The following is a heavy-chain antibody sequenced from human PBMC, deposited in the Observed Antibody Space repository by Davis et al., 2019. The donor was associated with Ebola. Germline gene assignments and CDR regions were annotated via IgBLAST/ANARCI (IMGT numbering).Heavy chain of an antibody. Sequence: PSETLSLTCAVYGGSFTDYYWNWIRQSPGKGLEWIGEINPGGTTKYIPSLKSRVSISVDTSKNQVSLKLSSVTAADTAMYYCASGRPSPEKDYDLLTGYYRFDYWGQGALVTVAS. CDR2: INPGGTT. CDR1: GGSFTDYY. D-gene: IGHD3-9*01. CDR3: ASGRPSPEKDYDLLTGYYRFDY. J-gene: IGHJ4*02. V-gene: IGHV4-34*01.